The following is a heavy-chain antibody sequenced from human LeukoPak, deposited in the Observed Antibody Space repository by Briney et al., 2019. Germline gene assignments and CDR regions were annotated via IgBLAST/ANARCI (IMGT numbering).Heavy chain of an antibody. J-gene: IGHJ5*02. D-gene: IGHD5-24*01. CDR1: GFTFSSYE. V-gene: IGHV3-48*03. Sequence: GGSLRLSCAASGFTFSSYEMNWVRQAPGKGLEWVSYISSSGSTIYYADSVKGRFTISRDNAKNSLYLEMNSLSADDTALYYCARDGSPEASINYFDPWGQGTPVTVSS. CDR3: ARDGSPEASINYFDP. CDR2: ISSSGSTI.